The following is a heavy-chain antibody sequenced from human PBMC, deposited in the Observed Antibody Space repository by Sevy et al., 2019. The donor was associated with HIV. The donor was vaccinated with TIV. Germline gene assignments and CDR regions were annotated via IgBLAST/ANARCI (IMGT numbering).Heavy chain of an antibody. CDR2: LSFGCGKI. Sequence: GGSLRLSCVASGFNFNIYSFSWVRQTPGKGLEGVSTLSFGCGKINYADSVQGRFTISRDDSKNTLYLEMNSLRVEDAAIYYCAGGGCSKPHDYWGQGTLVTVSS. V-gene: IGHV3-23*01. J-gene: IGHJ4*01. CDR1: GFNFNIYS. CDR3: AGGGCSKPHDY. D-gene: IGHD3-10*02.